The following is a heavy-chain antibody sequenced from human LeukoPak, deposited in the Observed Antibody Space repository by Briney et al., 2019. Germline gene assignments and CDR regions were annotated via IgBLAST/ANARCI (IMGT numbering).Heavy chain of an antibody. D-gene: IGHD2-2*02. Sequence: GTSLRLSCAASGFTFSSFAIHWVRQAPGKGLEWVAVISSDGSNKFYADSVRGRFTISRDNSKNTLNLQMNSLRPEDTAVYYCARDRPVGVPIAISYDLDSWGQGTLVSVSS. CDR3: ARDRPVGVPIAISYDLDS. CDR2: ISSDGSNK. CDR1: GFTFSSFA. J-gene: IGHJ4*02. V-gene: IGHV3-30*01.